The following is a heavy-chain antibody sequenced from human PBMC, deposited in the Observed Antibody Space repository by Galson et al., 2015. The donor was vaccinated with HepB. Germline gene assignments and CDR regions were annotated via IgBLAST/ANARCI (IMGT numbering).Heavy chain of an antibody. D-gene: IGHD6-13*01. CDR3: ARVGTTAAAGMVDY. CDR1: GFTFSDYY. CDR2: ISGDSNSR. Sequence: SLRLSCAASGFTFSDYYMSWIRQAPGKGLEWISYISGDSNSRSFADSVRGRFTVSRDNAKNSLSLQMNSLRAEDTAMYYCARVGTTAAAGMVDYWGQGTLVTVSS. J-gene: IGHJ4*02. V-gene: IGHV3-11*01.